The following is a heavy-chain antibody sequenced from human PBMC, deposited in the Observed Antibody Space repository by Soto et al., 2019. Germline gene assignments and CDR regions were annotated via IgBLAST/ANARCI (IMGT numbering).Heavy chain of an antibody. CDR2: IYYSGST. D-gene: IGHD3-22*01. V-gene: IGHV4-39*01. CDR3: ARQTDSYYTFDAFDI. Sequence: PSETLSLTCTVSGGSISSGGYYWSWIRQHPGKGLEWIGYIYYSGSTYYNPSLESRVTISVDTSKNQFSLKLSSVTAADTAVYYCARQTDSYYTFDAFDIWGQGTMVTVSS. J-gene: IGHJ3*02. CDR1: GGSISSGGYY.